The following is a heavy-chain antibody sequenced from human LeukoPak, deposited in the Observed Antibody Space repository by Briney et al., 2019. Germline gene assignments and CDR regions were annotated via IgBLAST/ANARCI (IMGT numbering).Heavy chain of an antibody. CDR2: IIPIFGTA. CDR3: ASSRQQLVLGMDV. V-gene: IGHV1-69*13. CDR1: GGTFSSYA. D-gene: IGHD6-13*01. Sequence: ASVKVSCKASGGTFSSYAISWVRQAPGQGLEWMGGIIPIFGTANYAQKFQGRVTITADESTSTAYMELSSLRSEDTAVYYCASSRQQLVLGMDVWAKGPRSPSP. J-gene: IGHJ6*02.